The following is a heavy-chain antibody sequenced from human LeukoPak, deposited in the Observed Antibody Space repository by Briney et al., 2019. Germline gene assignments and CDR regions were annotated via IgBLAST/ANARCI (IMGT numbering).Heavy chain of an antibody. D-gene: IGHD2-2*01. CDR1: GFTFSSYG. CDR3: AREHRSSTSCYYYFYMDV. V-gene: IGHV3-33*01. J-gene: IGHJ6*03. CDR2: IWYDGSNK. Sequence: PGGSLRLSCAASGFTFSSYGMHWVRQAPGKGLEWVAVIWYDGSNKYYADSVKGRFTISKDNSKNTLYLQMNSLRAEDTAVYYCAREHRSSTSCYYYFYMDVWGKGTTVTVSS.